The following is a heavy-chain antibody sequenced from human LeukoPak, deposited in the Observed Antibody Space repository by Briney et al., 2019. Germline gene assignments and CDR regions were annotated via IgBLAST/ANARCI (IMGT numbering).Heavy chain of an antibody. CDR1: GFTFSSYS. CDR3: ARGSGGYCSGGSCYSYDAFDI. Sequence: GGSLRLSCAASGFTFSSYSMNWVRQAPGKGLEWVSSISSSSSYIYHADSVKGRFTISRDNAKNSLYLQMNSLRAEDTAVYYCARGSGGYCSGGSCYSYDAFDIWGQGTMVTVSS. J-gene: IGHJ3*02. D-gene: IGHD2-15*01. V-gene: IGHV3-21*01. CDR2: ISSSSSYI.